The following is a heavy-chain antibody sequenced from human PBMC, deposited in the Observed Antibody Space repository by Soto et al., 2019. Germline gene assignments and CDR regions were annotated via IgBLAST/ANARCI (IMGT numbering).Heavy chain of an antibody. CDR1: GFTFSPYE. Sequence: QLVDSGGGWIQPGGSLRLSCVVSGFTFSPYEVSWVRQAPGKGLEWISQVGCSGSAHYAESVKGRFIISRDNAKNSVYLQMNNLRVEDTAVYYCVRDYDTNPYWFFDLWGQGTQVTVSS. J-gene: IGHJ2*01. V-gene: IGHV3-48*03. D-gene: IGHD2-8*01. CDR3: VRDYDTNPYWFFDL. CDR2: VGCSGSA.